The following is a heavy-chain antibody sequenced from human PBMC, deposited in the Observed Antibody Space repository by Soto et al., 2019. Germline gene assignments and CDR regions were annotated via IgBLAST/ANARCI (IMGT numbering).Heavy chain of an antibody. CDR2: IYYSGST. Sequence: SETLSLTCTVSGGSISSSSYYWGWIRQPPGKGLEWIGSIYYSGSTYYNPSLKSRVTISVDTSKNQFSLKLSSVTAADTAVYYCARVKEVVTATLQYNWFDPWGQGPLVTVSS. V-gene: IGHV4-39*07. CDR1: GGSISSSSYY. J-gene: IGHJ5*02. D-gene: IGHD2-21*02. CDR3: ARVKEVVTATLQYNWFDP.